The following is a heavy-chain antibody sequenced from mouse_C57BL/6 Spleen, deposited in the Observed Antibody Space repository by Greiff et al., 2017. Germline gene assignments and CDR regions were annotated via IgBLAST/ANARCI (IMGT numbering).Heavy chain of an antibody. CDR1: GFNIKDDY. J-gene: IGHJ2*01. CDR2: IDPENGDT. Sequence: VQLQQSGAELVRPGASVKLSCTASGFNIKDDYMHWVKQRPEQGLEWIGWIDPENGDTEYASKFQGKATITADTSSNTAYLQLSSLTSEDTAVYYCTRYYYGSSLDYWGQGTTLTVSS. D-gene: IGHD1-1*01. V-gene: IGHV14-4*01. CDR3: TRYYYGSSLDY.